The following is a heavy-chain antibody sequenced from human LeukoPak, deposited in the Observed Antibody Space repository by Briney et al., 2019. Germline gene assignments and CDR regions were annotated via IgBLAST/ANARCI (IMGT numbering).Heavy chain of an antibody. V-gene: IGHV3-30*02. CDR1: GFIFSSYG. CDR3: AKSSKTGQLVPFDY. D-gene: IGHD6-6*01. J-gene: IGHJ4*02. CDR2: IRYDGSKK. Sequence: PGGSLRLSCAASGFIFSSYGMHWVRQAPGKGLGWVAVIRYDGSKKYYADSVQGRFTISRDNSKNTLYLQTNSLRTDDTAVYYCAKSSKTGQLVPFDYWGQGTLVTVSS.